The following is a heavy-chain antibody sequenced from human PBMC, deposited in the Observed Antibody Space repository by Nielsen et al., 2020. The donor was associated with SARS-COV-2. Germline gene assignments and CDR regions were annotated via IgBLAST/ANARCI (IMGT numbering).Heavy chain of an antibody. J-gene: IGHJ2*01. CDR3: ARRNRLASPGAHFDL. CDR2: INHSGGT. Sequence: SETLSLTCAVYTGSFSGHYWTWIRQPPGQGVEWIGEINHSGGTNYKPSLESRLTISVDASKSQFSLKLTSVTAADTADYCARRNRLASPGAHFDLWARGTLVTVSS. D-gene: IGHD1-14*01. V-gene: IGHV4-34*01. CDR1: TGSFSGHY.